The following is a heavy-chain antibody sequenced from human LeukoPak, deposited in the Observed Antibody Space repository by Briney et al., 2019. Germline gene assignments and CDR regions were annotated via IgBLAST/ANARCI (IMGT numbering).Heavy chain of an antibody. CDR2: ISSSSSYI. J-gene: IGHJ4*02. CDR1: GFTFSSYS. D-gene: IGHD3-22*01. Sequence: GGSLGLSCAASGFTFSSYSMNWVRQAPGKGLEWVSSISSSSSYIYYADSVKGRFTISRDNAKNSLYLQMNSLRAEDTAVYYCARERYYDSSGVALDYWGQGTLVTVSS. CDR3: ARERYYDSSGVALDY. V-gene: IGHV3-21*01.